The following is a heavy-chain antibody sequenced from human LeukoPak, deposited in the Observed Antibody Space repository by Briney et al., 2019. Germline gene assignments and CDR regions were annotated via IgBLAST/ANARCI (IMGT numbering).Heavy chain of an antibody. Sequence: GASVKVSCKASGYTLTCYGISWVRQAPGQGLEWMGWISAYNGNTNYAQKLQGRVTITADKPTSTAYMELSSLRSEDTAVYYCARAGIAAAGDYFDYWGQGTLVTVSS. D-gene: IGHD6-13*01. V-gene: IGHV1-18*01. CDR2: ISAYNGNT. CDR1: GYTLTCYG. CDR3: ARAGIAAAGDYFDY. J-gene: IGHJ4*02.